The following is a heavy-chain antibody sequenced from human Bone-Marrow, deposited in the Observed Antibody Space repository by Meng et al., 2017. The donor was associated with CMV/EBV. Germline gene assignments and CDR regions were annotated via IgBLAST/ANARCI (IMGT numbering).Heavy chain of an antibody. Sequence: SETLSLTCTVSGGSISNYHWSWPRQPPGKGLEWIGYIHYSGTNNYYPSFKGRVTISLDTSKNQFSLKLSSVTAADTAVYYWAMLEYSSSFYYYGMDVWGQGTTVTVSS. D-gene: IGHD6-6*01. CDR3: AMLEYSSSFYYYGMDV. J-gene: IGHJ6*02. CDR2: IHYSGTN. CDR1: GGSISNYH. V-gene: IGHV4-59*12.